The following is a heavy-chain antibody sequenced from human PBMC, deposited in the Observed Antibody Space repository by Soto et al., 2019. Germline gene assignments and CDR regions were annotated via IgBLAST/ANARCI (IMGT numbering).Heavy chain of an antibody. CDR3: ARHVPYCSDTSHCAYGMDV. Sequence: TLSLTCAVSGGSISSGGYSWSWIRQPPGKGLEWIGYIYHSGSIYYNPSLKSRVTISVDTSKNQFSLKLSSVTAADTAVYYCARHVPYCSDTSHCAYGMDVWGQGTTVTVSS. J-gene: IGHJ6*02. D-gene: IGHD2-2*01. CDR1: GGSISSGGYS. CDR2: IYHSGSI. V-gene: IGHV4-30-2*01.